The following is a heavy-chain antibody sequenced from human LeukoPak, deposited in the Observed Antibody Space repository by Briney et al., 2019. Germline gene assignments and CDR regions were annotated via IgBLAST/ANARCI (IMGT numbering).Heavy chain of an antibody. Sequence: PGESLKISCKASGYSFTTYWIGWVRQMPGEGLEWMGVIYPGDSTTRYSPSFQGQVTISVDESISTANLQWSSLKASDSAMYFCARHRPGDQGYYYGGMDVWGQGTTVTVSS. CDR2: IYPGDSTT. V-gene: IGHV5-51*01. CDR3: ARHRPGDQGYYYGGMDV. D-gene: IGHD2-21*01. CDR1: GYSFTTYW. J-gene: IGHJ6*02.